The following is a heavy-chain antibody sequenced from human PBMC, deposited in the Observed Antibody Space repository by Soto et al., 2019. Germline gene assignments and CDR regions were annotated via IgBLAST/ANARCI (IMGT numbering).Heavy chain of an antibody. Sequence: QVQLVQSGAEVKKPGTSVKVSCKASGFTVTNYYMHWLRLAPGQGPEWMGLINPAGDTTSFAPKXXGXFTVTRDTSTSTMYMEMRGLRSDDTAFYYCARDRTGAAYFDYWGQGTLVTVSP. V-gene: IGHV1-46*03. CDR3: ARDRTGAAYFDY. CDR1: GFTVTNYY. CDR2: INPAGDTT. D-gene: IGHD1-26*01. J-gene: IGHJ4*02.